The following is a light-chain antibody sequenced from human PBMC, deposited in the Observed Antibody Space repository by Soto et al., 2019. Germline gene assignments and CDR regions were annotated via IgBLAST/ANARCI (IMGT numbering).Light chain of an antibody. V-gene: IGKV3-20*01. J-gene: IGKJ1*01. CDR1: QSVSSSY. Sequence: ERVLTQSPVTLSVSPVERATLSCRASQSVSSSYLAWYQQKPGQAPRLLIYGASSRATGIPDRFSGSGSGTDFTLTISRLEPEDFAVYYCQQYGSSYGTFGQGTKVDI. CDR3: QQYGSSYGT. CDR2: GAS.